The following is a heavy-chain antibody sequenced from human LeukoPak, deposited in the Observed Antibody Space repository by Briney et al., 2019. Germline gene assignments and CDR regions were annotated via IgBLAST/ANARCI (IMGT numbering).Heavy chain of an antibody. J-gene: IGHJ4*02. D-gene: IGHD4-23*01. CDR3: ARGYGGNAFDY. V-gene: IGHV1-46*01. Sequence: ASVKVSCKASGYTFTSYYMHWVRQAPGQGLEWMGIINPSGGSTSCAQKFQGRVTMTRDMSTSTVYVELSSLRSEDTAVYYCARGYGGNAFDYWGQGTLVTVSS. CDR1: GYTFTSYY. CDR2: INPSGGST.